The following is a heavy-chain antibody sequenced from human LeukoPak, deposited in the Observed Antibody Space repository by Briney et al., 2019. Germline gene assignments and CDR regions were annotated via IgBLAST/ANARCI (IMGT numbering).Heavy chain of an antibody. D-gene: IGHD3-10*01. CDR2: IKPEGSEK. Sequence: GGSLSLFCAASGFTLSIYWVSWPPHAPGKGLEGVANIKPEGSEKYHVHSVKGRFTISRDNAKNSLYLQVNSLRAEDTAVYYCASVSNHSGTMFYFDYWGQETLVTVSS. CDR3: ASVSNHSGTMFYFDY. J-gene: IGHJ4*02. V-gene: IGHV3-7*01. CDR1: GFTLSIYW.